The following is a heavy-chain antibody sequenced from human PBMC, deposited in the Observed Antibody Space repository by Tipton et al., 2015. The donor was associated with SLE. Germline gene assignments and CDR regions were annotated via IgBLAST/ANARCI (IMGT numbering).Heavy chain of an antibody. CDR2: IRYDGSNK. Sequence: SGFTFSSYGMHWVRQAPGKGLEWVAFIRYDGSNKYYADSVKGRFTISRDNSKKTLYLQMNSLRAEDTAVYYCAKDRPQWLVSDFSDYWGQGTLVTVSS. J-gene: IGHJ4*02. V-gene: IGHV3-30*02. D-gene: IGHD6-19*01. CDR1: GFTFSSYG. CDR3: AKDRPQWLVSDFSDY.